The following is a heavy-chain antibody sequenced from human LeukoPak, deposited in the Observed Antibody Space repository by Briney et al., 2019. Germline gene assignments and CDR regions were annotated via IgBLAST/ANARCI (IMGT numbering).Heavy chain of an antibody. J-gene: IGHJ4*02. CDR2: IYTSGST. CDR3: ARGTSMVVASYYYFDY. D-gene: IGHD2-21*01. V-gene: IGHV4-61*02. Sequence: SETLSLTCTVSGGSISSGPYYWSWIRQLAGKGLEWIGRIYTSGSTRYNPSLQSRVTISVDTSKNQFSLRLSSVTAADTAIYYCARGTSMVVASYYYFDYWGQGTLVTVSS. CDR1: GGSISSGPYY.